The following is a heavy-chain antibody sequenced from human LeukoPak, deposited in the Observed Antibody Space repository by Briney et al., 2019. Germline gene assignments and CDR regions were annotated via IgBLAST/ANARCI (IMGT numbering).Heavy chain of an antibody. D-gene: IGHD3-10*01. V-gene: IGHV3-7*01. CDR2: IKQDGSEK. Sequence: GGSLRLSCAASGFTFSSYWMSWVRQAPGKGLEWVANIKQDGSEKYYVDSVKGRFTISRDNAKNSLYLQMNSLRAEDTAVYYCAKRITMVRGVIDPPVDAFDIWGQGTMVTVSS. J-gene: IGHJ3*02. CDR3: AKRITMVRGVIDPPVDAFDI. CDR1: GFTFSSYW.